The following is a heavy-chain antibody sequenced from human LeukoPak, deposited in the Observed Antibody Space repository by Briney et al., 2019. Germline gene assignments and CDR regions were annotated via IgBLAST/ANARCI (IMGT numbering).Heavy chain of an antibody. J-gene: IGHJ3*02. D-gene: IGHD6-13*01. CDR2: MYSGGTT. CDR1: GGSISSGGYS. CDR3: ARHSGHSSTNDAFDI. Sequence: SETLSLTCAVSGGSISSGGYSWSWIRQPPGKGLDWIGYMYSGGTTNYSPSLKSRVTISEDLSKNQFSLKLTSVTAADTAVYYCARHSGHSSTNDAFDIWGQGTMVIVSS. V-gene: IGHV4-61*08.